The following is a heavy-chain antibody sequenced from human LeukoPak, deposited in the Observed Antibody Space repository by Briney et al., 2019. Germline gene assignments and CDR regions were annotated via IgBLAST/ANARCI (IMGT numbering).Heavy chain of an antibody. CDR1: GYRFTSYW. CDR2: IYPGDSDT. D-gene: IGHD2-2*02. Sequence: GESLKISCQGSGYRFTSYWIGWVRRMPGKGLEWMALIYPGDSDTRYSPSFQGQVTISADKSIGTAYLQWSSLEASDTAMYYCAIGGDSSTSCYRCFNYWGQGTLVTVSS. CDR3: AIGGDSSTSCYRCFNY. V-gene: IGHV5-51*01. J-gene: IGHJ4*02.